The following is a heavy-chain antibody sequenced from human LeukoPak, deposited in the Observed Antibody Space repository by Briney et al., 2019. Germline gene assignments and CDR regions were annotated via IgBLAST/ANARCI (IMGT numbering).Heavy chain of an antibody. D-gene: IGHD6-13*01. CDR3: ARDLARFSSRWDTVDY. V-gene: IGHV3-33*01. J-gene: IGHJ4*02. Sequence: PGGSLRLSCPASGVTFSTYGMHWVRQAPGQGLEWVAVIWYDGSNTYYADSVKGRFTISRDNSKNTVYLQMNSLRAEDTAVYYCARDLARFSSRWDTVDYWGQGTLVTVSS. CDR2: IWYDGSNT. CDR1: GVTFSTYG.